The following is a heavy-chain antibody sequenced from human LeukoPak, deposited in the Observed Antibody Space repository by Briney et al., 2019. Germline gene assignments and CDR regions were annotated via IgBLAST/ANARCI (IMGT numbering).Heavy chain of an antibody. D-gene: IGHD3-9*01. V-gene: IGHV1-2*04. CDR1: GYTFTGYY. J-gene: IGHJ6*02. Sequence: ASVKVSCKASGYTFTGYYMHWVRQAPGQGLEWMGWINPNSGGTNYAQKFQGWVTMTRDTSISTAYMELSGLRSDDTAVYYCARGLTDNYYYGMDVWGQGTTVTVSS. CDR2: INPNSGGT. CDR3: ARGLTDNYYYGMDV.